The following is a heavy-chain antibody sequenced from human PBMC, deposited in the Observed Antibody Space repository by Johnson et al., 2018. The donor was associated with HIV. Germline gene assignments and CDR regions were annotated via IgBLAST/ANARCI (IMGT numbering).Heavy chain of an antibody. CDR2: VNWNGGST. CDR1: GFTFDDYG. D-gene: IGHD2-2*01. J-gene: IGHJ3*02. CDR3: ARGGYCNSASCYRGNAFDI. Sequence: VQLMESGGGVVRPGGSLRLSCAASGFTFDDYGMTWVRQAPGKGLEWVSGVNWNGGSTGYADSVKGRFTISRDNAKNSLYLQMNSLIAEDTALYYCARGGYCNSASCYRGNAFDIWGQGTMVTVSS. V-gene: IGHV3-20*04.